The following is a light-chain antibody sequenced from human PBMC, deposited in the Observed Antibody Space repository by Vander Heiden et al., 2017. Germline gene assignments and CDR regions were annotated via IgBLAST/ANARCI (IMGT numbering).Light chain of an antibody. CDR1: QSVSSSY. CDR3: QQYGSSPRLT. V-gene: IGKV3-20*01. CDR2: GAS. Sequence: EIVLTQSPGTLSLSPGERATLSCRARQSVSSSYLAWYQQKPGQAPRLLIYGASSRATGIPERFSGSGSGTDFTLTISRLEPEDFAVYDCQQYGSSPRLTFGGGTKVEIK. J-gene: IGKJ4*01.